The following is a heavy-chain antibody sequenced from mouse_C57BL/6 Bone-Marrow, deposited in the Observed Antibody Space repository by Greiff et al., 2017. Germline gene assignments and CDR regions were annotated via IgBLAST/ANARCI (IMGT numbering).Heavy chain of an antibody. CDR2: INPGSGGT. V-gene: IGHV1-54*01. CDR1: GYAFTNYL. D-gene: IGHD1-1*01. Sequence: QVQLKQSGAELVRPGTSVKVSCKASGYAFTNYLIEWVKQRPGQGLEWIGVINPGSGGTNYNEKFKGKATLTADKSSSTAYMQLSSLTSEDSAVYFCARSGTTVVALHWYFDVWGTGTTVTVSS. CDR3: ARSGTTVVALHWYFDV. J-gene: IGHJ1*03.